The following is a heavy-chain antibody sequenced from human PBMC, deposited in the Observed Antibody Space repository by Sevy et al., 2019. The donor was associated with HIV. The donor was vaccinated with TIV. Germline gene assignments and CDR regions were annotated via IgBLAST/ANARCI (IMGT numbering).Heavy chain of an antibody. J-gene: IGHJ4*02. CDR3: AKSPRSYHSCFDY. CDR1: GFIFRRYA. CDR2: ISASGGST. V-gene: IGHV3-23*01. D-gene: IGHD2-15*01. Sequence: GGSLRLSCVVSGFIFRRYALSWVRQSPGKGLEWVSSISASGGSTYFADSVKGRFNISRDNSKNTLYLQMNSLRAEDTAVYYCAKSPRSYHSCFDYWGQGTLVTVSS.